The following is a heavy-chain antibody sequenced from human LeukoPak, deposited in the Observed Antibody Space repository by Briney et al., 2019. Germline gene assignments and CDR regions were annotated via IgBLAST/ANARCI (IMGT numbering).Heavy chain of an antibody. CDR1: GGTFSSYA. CDR2: IIPIFGTA. CDR3: ARDLEYDYVWGSYAYDY. V-gene: IGHV1-69*05. D-gene: IGHD3-16*01. J-gene: IGHJ4*02. Sequence: SVKVSCKASGGTFSSYAISWVRQAPGQGLEWRGGIIPIFGTANYAQKLQGRVTMTTDTSTSTAYMELRSLRSDDTAVYYCARDLEYDYVWGSYAYDYWGQGTLVTVSS.